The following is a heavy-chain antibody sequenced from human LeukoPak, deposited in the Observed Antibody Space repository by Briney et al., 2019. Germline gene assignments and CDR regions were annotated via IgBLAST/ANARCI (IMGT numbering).Heavy chain of an antibody. CDR2: IRTKKNTYAT. Sequence: GGSLKLSCAASGFSFSDSALHWVRQASGKGPEWLGRIRTKKNTYATAYAASVKGRFTISRDDSKNTVYLQMSSLKTDDTAVYYCTRKNNVDFSGYWFEFDHWGLGTLVTVSS. V-gene: IGHV3-73*01. CDR3: TRKNNVDFSGYWFEFDH. CDR1: GFSFSDSA. D-gene: IGHD2-2*03. J-gene: IGHJ4*02.